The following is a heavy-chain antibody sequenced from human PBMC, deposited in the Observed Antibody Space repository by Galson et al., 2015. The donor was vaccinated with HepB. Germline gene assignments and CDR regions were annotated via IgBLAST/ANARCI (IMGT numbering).Heavy chain of an antibody. J-gene: IGHJ5*02. Sequence: QSGAEVKKPGESLRISCKGSGYSFTSYWISWVRQMPGKGLEWMGRIDPSDSYTNYSPSFQGHVTISADKSISTAYLQWSSLKASDTAMYYCARHVYYYDSRCYYYGGWFDPWGQGTLVTVSS. CDR1: GYSFTSYW. V-gene: IGHV5-10-1*01. CDR3: ARHVYYYDSRCYYYGGWFDP. D-gene: IGHD3-22*01. CDR2: IDPSDSYT.